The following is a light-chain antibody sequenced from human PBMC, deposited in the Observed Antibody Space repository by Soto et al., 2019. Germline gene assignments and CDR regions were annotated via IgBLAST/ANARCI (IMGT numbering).Light chain of an antibody. CDR3: QHFHNWPPWT. V-gene: IGKV3-15*01. CDR1: QSVSSS. J-gene: IGKJ1*01. Sequence: EVVMTQSPDTLSVSPGERATLSCRASQSVSSSLAWYQQKPGQAPRLLIYGASTRATGVPARFSCSGSGTEFTLTISSLQSEDVAVYYCQHFHNWPPWTFGQGTRVEIK. CDR2: GAS.